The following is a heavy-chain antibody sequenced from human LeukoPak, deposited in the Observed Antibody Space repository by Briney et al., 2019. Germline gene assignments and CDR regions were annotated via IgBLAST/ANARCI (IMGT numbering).Heavy chain of an antibody. CDR2: IWYDGSNK. CDR1: GFTFRSYG. CDR3: ARMGGYSGYDLNY. D-gene: IGHD5-12*01. Sequence: GGSLRLSCAASGFTFRSYGMHWVRQAPGKGLEWVADIWYDGSNKYYADSVKGRFTISRDNSKNTLYLQMNSLRVEDTAVHYCARMGGYSGYDLNYCGQGTLVTVSS. V-gene: IGHV3-33*01. J-gene: IGHJ4*02.